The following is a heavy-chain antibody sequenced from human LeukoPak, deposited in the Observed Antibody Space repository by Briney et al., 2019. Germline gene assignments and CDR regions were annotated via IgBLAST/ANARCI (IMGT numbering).Heavy chain of an antibody. V-gene: IGHV3-21*01. D-gene: IGHD6-13*01. CDR3: ARGYGSSWYSLSYWFDP. CDR2: ISSSSSYI. Sequence: GGSLRLSCAASGFTFSSYSMNWVRQAPGKGLEWVSSISSSSSYIYYADSVKGRFTISRDNARNSLYLQMNSLRAEDTAVYYCARGYGSSWYSLSYWFDPWGQGTLVTVSS. J-gene: IGHJ5*02. CDR1: GFTFSSYS.